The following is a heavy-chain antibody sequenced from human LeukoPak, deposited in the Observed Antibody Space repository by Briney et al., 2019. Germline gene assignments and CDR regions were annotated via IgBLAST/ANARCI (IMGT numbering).Heavy chain of an antibody. Sequence: SSETLSLTCTVSRGSISSSSYYWGWIRQPPGKGLEWIGSIYYSGSTYYNPSLKSRVTISVDTSKNQFSLKLSSVTAADTAVYYCARHSPYDFWSGYYTAPDAFDIWGQGTMVTVSS. CDR3: ARHSPYDFWSGYYTAPDAFDI. J-gene: IGHJ3*02. CDR2: IYYSGST. CDR1: RGSISSSSYY. V-gene: IGHV4-39*01. D-gene: IGHD3-3*01.